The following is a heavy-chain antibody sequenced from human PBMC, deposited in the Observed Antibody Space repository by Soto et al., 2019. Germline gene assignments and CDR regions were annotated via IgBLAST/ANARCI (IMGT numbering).Heavy chain of an antibody. V-gene: IGHV3-30-3*01. Sequence: QTGGSLRLSCAASGYTFRSHAMHWVRQAPGKGLEWVAIISYDGSTTFYGASVKGRFTISRDNSKNSLYLQMDSLRTADTAVYFCARHLASTVTTSGWIDPWGQGTLVTVSS. CDR1: GYTFRSHA. J-gene: IGHJ5*02. D-gene: IGHD4-17*01. CDR2: ISYDGSTT. CDR3: ARHLASTVTTSGWIDP.